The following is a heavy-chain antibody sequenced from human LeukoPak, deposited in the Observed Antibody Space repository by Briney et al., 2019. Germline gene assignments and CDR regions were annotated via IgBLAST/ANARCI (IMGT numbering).Heavy chain of an antibody. Sequence: GASVKVSCKASGYAFTGYYMHWVRQAPGQGLEWMGWINPNSGGTNYAQKFQGRVTMTRDTSISTAYMELSRLRSDDTAVYYCARDLIVGANPCDYWGQGTLVTVSS. CDR3: ARDLIVGANPCDY. D-gene: IGHD1-26*01. CDR2: INPNSGGT. CDR1: GYAFTGYY. J-gene: IGHJ4*02. V-gene: IGHV1-2*02.